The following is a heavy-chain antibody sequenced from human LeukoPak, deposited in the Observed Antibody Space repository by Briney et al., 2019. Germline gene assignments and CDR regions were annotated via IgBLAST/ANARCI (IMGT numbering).Heavy chain of an antibody. Sequence: GGSLRLSCAASGFTFITYAMTWVRLAPGKGLEWVSTISGSGGSTYYTESAKGRFTISRDNSKNTLYLQMNSLRGEDTAVYYCAKQWFGDSPADWGQGTLVTVSS. D-gene: IGHD3-10*01. CDR1: GFTFITYA. CDR3: AKQWFGDSPAD. CDR2: ISGSGGST. J-gene: IGHJ4*02. V-gene: IGHV3-23*01.